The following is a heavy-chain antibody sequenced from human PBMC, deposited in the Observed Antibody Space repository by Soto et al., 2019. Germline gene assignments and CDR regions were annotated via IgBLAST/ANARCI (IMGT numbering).Heavy chain of an antibody. CDR1: GFTFSPYA. J-gene: IGHJ3*02. Sequence: GGSLRLSCITSGFTFSPYAMSWVRQAPGKGLEWVSGISSSGDNTYYADSVKGRFTISRDNSKNVLYLQMSSLRADDTALYYCAKDPNGNYVGAFDIRGQGTMVTVSS. CDR3: AKDPNGNYVGAFDI. V-gene: IGHV3-23*01. D-gene: IGHD1-7*01. CDR2: ISSSGDNT.